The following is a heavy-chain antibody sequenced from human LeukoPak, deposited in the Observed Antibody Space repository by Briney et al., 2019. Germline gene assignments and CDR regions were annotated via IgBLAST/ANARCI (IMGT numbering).Heavy chain of an antibody. CDR1: GGTFSSYA. CDR3: ASKSRPYYDSSGSFDY. D-gene: IGHD3-22*01. J-gene: IGHJ4*02. Sequence: LVKVSCKASGGTFSSYAISWVRQAPGQGLEWMGRIIPILGIANYAQKFQGRVTITADKSTSTAYMELSSLRSEDTAVYYCASKSRPYYDSSGSFDYWGQGTLVTVSS. CDR2: IIPILGIA. V-gene: IGHV1-69*04.